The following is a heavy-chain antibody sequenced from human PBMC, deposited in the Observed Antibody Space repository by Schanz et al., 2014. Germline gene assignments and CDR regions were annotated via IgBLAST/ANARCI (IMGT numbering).Heavy chain of an antibody. V-gene: IGHV4-4*07. CDR1: GGSIGTYY. CDR3: ARDTTWRLDL. Sequence: QVQLQESGPGLVKPSETLSLICSVSGGSIGTYYWNWIRQPAGKALEWVGRVFPNGITNYNPSLKRRVTISLDPSKNQFSLTLTSLTAADTAVYYCARDTTWRLDLWGRGTLVTVSS. D-gene: IGHD1-1*01. J-gene: IGHJ2*01. CDR2: VFPNGIT.